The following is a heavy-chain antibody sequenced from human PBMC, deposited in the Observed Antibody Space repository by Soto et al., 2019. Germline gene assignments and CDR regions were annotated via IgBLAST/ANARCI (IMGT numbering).Heavy chain of an antibody. Sequence: SETLSLICDVSDESDTSPGNYWNWIRQRPDTGLECIGYISSGGSPFYNPSRKSRVSISLDTAKNVISLTLRSVTAADTAVYYCTLNQCAGGGCDDRDYWGRGTRVTDYS. CDR1: DESDTSPGNY. D-gene: IGHD2-15*01. CDR2: ISSGGSP. V-gene: IGHV4-31*11. J-gene: IGHJ1*01. CDR3: TLNQCAGGGCDDRDY.